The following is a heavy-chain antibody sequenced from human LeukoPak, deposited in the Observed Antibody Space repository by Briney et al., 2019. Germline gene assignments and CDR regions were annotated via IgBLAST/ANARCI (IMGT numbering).Heavy chain of an antibody. Sequence: GGSLRLSCAASGFTFSTYSMNWVRQAPGKGLEWVSSISSSSSYIYYADSVKGRFTISRDNAKNSLYLQMNSLRAEDTAVYYCARDLCSSTSCYTLDYWGQGTLVTVSS. J-gene: IGHJ4*02. CDR1: GFTFSTYS. CDR3: ARDLCSSTSCYTLDY. V-gene: IGHV3-21*01. D-gene: IGHD2-2*02. CDR2: ISSSSSYI.